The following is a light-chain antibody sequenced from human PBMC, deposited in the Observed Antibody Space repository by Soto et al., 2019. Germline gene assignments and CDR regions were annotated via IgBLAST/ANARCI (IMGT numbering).Light chain of an antibody. Sequence: SYELTQPPSVSVAPGQTARISCGGHNIGSKSVHWYQQKPGQAPVLVVYDDSDRPSGIPERFSGSNSGNTATLTISRVEAGDEADYYCQVWDSSSDPHVVFGGGTKVTVL. J-gene: IGLJ2*01. CDR2: DDS. CDR1: NIGSKS. V-gene: IGLV3-21*02. CDR3: QVWDSSSDPHVV.